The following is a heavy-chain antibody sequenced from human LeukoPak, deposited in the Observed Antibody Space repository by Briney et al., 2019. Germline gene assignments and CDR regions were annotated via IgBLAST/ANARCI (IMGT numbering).Heavy chain of an antibody. V-gene: IGHV4-34*01. J-gene: IGHJ6*03. D-gene: IGHD5-18*01. CDR3: ARGLWTQLWRANYYYYYMDV. CDR1: GGSFSGYY. CDR2: INHSGST. Sequence: SETLSLTCAVYGGSFSGYYWSWIRQPPAKGLEWIGEINHSGSTNYNPSLKSRVTISVDTSKNQFSLKLSSVTAADTAVYYCARGLWTQLWRANYYYYYMDVWGKGTTVTVSS.